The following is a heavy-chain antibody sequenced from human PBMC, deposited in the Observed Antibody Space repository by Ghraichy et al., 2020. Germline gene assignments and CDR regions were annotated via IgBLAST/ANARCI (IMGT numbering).Heavy chain of an antibody. CDR1: GFTFSNYW. V-gene: IGHV3-7*03. D-gene: IGHD3-3*01. Sequence: GGSLRLSCVASGFTFSNYWMSWVRQAPGKGLEWVANIKQDGSEKYYVDSVKGRFTISRDNAKNSLFLQMNSLRAEDTAVYFCARDFDFWSGYRGFYYFDYWGQGTLVTVSS. CDR2: IKQDGSEK. CDR3: ARDFDFWSGYRGFYYFDY. J-gene: IGHJ4*02.